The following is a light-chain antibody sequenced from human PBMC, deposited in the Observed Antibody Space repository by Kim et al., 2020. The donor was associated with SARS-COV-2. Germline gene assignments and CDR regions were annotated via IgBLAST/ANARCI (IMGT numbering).Light chain of an antibody. CDR2: GAS. CDR1: QSVSSN. Sequence: PGERATLSCRASQSVSSNLAWYQQNPGQAPRLLIYGASTRATGSPARFSGSGSGTEFTRTISSLQSEDFAVYYCQQYNNWPPWTFGQGTKVDIK. V-gene: IGKV3-15*01. CDR3: QQYNNWPPWT. J-gene: IGKJ1*01.